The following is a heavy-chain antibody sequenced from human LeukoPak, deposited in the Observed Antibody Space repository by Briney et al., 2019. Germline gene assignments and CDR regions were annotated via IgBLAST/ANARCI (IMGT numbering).Heavy chain of an antibody. Sequence: GGSLRLSCAASRFTFSSYEMNWVRQAPGKGLEWVSYISSSGSTIYYADSLKGRFTISRDNAKNSLYLQMYTLRAEDTAVYYCARSVGSYVDYWGQGTLVTVSS. CDR3: ARSVGSYVDY. D-gene: IGHD3-16*01. J-gene: IGHJ4*02. CDR1: RFTFSSYE. V-gene: IGHV3-48*03. CDR2: ISSSGSTI.